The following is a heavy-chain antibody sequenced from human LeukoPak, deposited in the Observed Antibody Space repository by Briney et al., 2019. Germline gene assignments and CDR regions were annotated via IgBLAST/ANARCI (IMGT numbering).Heavy chain of an antibody. CDR1: GFTVSSNY. D-gene: IGHD3-10*01. CDR3: ARDISGEY. J-gene: IGHJ4*02. CDR2: LYSGGNT. Sequence: RTGGSLRLSCAASGFTVSSNYMSWVRQAPGKGLEWVSILYSGGNTYYADSVKGRFTISRDNSKNTLYLQMNSLRAEDTAVYYCARDISGEYWGQGTLVTVSS. V-gene: IGHV3-53*05.